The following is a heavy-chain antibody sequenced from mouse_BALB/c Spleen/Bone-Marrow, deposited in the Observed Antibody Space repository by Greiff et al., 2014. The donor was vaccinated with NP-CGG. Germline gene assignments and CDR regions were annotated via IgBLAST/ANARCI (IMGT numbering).Heavy chain of an antibody. CDR3: ASYYYGSSSFAY. CDR2: IDPANGNT. J-gene: IGHJ3*01. V-gene: IGHV14-3*02. CDR1: GFNIKDTY. Sequence: EVQLQQSGAELVKPGASVKLSCTASGFNIKDTYMHWVKQRPEQGLEWIGRIDPANGNTKYDPKFQGKATITADTSSNTAYLQLSSLTSEDTAVYHCASYYYGSSSFAYWAKGLWSLSLQ. D-gene: IGHD1-1*01.